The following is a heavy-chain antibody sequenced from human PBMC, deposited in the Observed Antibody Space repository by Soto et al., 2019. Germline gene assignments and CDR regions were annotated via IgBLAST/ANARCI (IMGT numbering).Heavy chain of an antibody. CDR2: ISTSGSTT. J-gene: IGHJ3*02. CDR3: AKDLYYDFWSGYPDAFDI. CDR1: GFTFANYA. Sequence: PGGSLRLSCAASGFTFANYAMSWVRQAPGKGLAWVSAISTSGSTTYYADSVKGRFTISRDNSKNTLYLQMNSLRAEDTAVYYCAKDLYYDFWSGYPDAFDIWGQGTMVTVSS. V-gene: IGHV3-23*01. D-gene: IGHD3-3*01.